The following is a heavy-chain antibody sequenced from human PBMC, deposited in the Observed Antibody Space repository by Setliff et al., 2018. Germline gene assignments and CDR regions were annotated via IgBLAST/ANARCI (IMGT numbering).Heavy chain of an antibody. CDR1: GESIDSVATGNHY. J-gene: IGHJ4*02. D-gene: IGHD3-10*01. V-gene: IGHV4-61*10. CDR2: IFYSGDT. CDR3: ARDRSYYASGSFTKWFDY. Sequence: SETLSLTCIVSGESIDSVATGNHYWNWIRQPVGKGLEWIGFIFYSGDTNSNPSLKSRVTMSVDTSKNQFSLKLNSVTAADTATYYCARDRSYYASGSFTKWFDYWGQGALVTVSS.